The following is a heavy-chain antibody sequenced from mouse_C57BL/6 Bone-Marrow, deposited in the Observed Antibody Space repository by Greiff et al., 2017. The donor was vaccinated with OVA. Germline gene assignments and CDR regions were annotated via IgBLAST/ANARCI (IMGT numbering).Heavy chain of an antibody. CDR1: GFTFSSYA. V-gene: IGHV5-4*01. J-gene: IGHJ3*01. Sequence: EVQRVESGGGLVKPGGSPKLSCAASGFTFSSYAMSWVRQTPEKRLEWVATISDGGSYTYYPDNVKGRFTISRDNAKNNLYLQMSHLKSEDTAMYYCARVTIVTKVFAYWGQGTLVTVSA. D-gene: IGHD2-5*01. CDR3: ARVTIVTKVFAY. CDR2: ISDGGSYT.